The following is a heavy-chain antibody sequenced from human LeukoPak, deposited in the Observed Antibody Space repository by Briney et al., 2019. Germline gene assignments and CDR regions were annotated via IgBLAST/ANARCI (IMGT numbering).Heavy chain of an antibody. Sequence: RGESLKISCKGSGYSFTSYWIGWVRQMPGKGLEWMGIIYPGDSDTRYSPSFQGQVTISADKSISTAYLQWSSLKASDTAMYYCARIGYCGGDCYSGYFDYWGQGTLVTVSS. J-gene: IGHJ4*02. V-gene: IGHV5-51*01. CDR2: IYPGDSDT. CDR1: GYSFTSYW. CDR3: ARIGYCGGDCYSGYFDY. D-gene: IGHD2-21*02.